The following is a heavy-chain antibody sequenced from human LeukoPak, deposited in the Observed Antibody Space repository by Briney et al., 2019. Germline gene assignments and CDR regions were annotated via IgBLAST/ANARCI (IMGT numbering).Heavy chain of an antibody. CDR3: AKGLFGDHDY. CDR1: GFTFSSYG. V-gene: IGHV3-30*18. D-gene: IGHD3-10*01. CDR2: ISYDGSNK. J-gene: IGHJ4*02. Sequence: GRSLRLSCAASGFTFSSYGMPWVRQAPGKGLEWVAVISYDGSNKYYADSVKGRFTISRDNSKNTLYLQMNSLRAEDTAVYYCAKGLFGDHDYWGQGTLVTVSS.